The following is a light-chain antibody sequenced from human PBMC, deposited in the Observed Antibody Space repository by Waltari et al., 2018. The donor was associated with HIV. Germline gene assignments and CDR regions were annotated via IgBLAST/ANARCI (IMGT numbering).Light chain of an antibody. V-gene: IGLV1-44*01. J-gene: IGLJ3*02. CDR3: ASCDASLNGWV. Sequence: QSVVTQPPSVSGTPGQTVTISCSGSTSNIGIKTVNWYQHLPGTAPKRLIYGNCERPSGVPDRFSASKSGTSASLAISWLQSEDEADYYCASCDASLNGWVFGGGTKLTVL. CDR1: TSNIGIKT. CDR2: GNC.